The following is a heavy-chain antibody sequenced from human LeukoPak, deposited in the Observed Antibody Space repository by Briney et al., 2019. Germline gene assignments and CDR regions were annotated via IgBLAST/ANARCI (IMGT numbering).Heavy chain of an antibody. D-gene: IGHD2-21*02. CDR2: INHSGST. V-gene: IGHV4-34*01. Sequence: PSETLSLTCAVYGGSFSGYYWSWIRQPPGKGLEWIGEINHSGSTNYNPSLKSRVTISVDTSKNQFSLKLSSVTAADTAVYYCARVKTYCGGDCLLDAFDIWGQGTMVTVSS. CDR3: ARVKTYCGGDCLLDAFDI. J-gene: IGHJ3*02. CDR1: GGSFSGYY.